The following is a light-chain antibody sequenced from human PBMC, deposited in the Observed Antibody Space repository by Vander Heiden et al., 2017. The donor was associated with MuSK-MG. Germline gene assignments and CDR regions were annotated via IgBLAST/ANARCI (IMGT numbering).Light chain of an antibody. CDR1: QTLSYTSDNKNS. Sequence: DIVMTQSPDSLAVSLGERATINCKSSQTLSYTSDNKNSLSWYQQKPGQPPKLLIYWASTRESGVPDRFTGSGSGTDFTLTISSLQAEDVAVYYCQQYYNTPYTFGQGTKLRSN. CDR3: QQYYNTPYT. V-gene: IGKV4-1*01. CDR2: WAS. J-gene: IGKJ2*01.